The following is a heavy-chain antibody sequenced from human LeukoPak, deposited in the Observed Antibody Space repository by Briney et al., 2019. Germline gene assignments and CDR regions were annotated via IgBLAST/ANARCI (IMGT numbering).Heavy chain of an antibody. V-gene: IGHV3-74*01. J-gene: IGHJ4*02. CDR2: INSDGSRT. CDR3: ARETSPGSGWFDY. Sequence: PGGSLRLSCAASKFSFSSYWMHWVRQAPGKGLVWVSRINSDGSRTNYADSVKGRFTISRDNAKNSLYLQMNSLRAEDTAVYYCARETSPGSGWFDYWGQGTLVTVSS. D-gene: IGHD6-19*01. CDR1: KFSFSSYW.